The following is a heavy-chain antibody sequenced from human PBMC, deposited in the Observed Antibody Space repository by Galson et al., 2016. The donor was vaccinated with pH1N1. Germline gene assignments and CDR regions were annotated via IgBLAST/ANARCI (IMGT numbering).Heavy chain of an antibody. V-gene: IGHV3-23*01. Sequence: SLRLSCAASGFTFSSYAMAWVRQAPGKGLECVSTITGSGGGTYYADSVEGRFTFSRDNSKNTLYLQMNSLRAEDTAVYYCAKAPTVTANGRTYFDYWGQGVRVIVSS. CDR2: ITGSGGGT. D-gene: IGHD4-11*01. J-gene: IGHJ4*02. CDR3: AKAPTVTANGRTYFDY. CDR1: GFTFSSYA.